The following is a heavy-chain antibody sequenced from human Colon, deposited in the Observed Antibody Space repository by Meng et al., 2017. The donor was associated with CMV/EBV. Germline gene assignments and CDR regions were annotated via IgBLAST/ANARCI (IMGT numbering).Heavy chain of an antibody. J-gene: IGHJ4*02. CDR2: IGSDGSIK. V-gene: IGHV3-30*02. CDR3: AREGFSNFDY. CDR1: GFTVSDFY. Sequence: GESLKISCAASGFTVSDFYMSWVRQAPGKGLEWVAFIGSDGSIKRYSDSAKGRFNISRDNSKNTLWLQMHSLRPEDTALYYCAREGFSNFDYWGLGTLVTVSS. D-gene: IGHD4-11*01.